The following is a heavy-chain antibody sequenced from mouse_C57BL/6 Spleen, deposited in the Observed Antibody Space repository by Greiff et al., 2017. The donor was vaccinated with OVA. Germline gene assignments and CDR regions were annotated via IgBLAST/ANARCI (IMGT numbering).Heavy chain of an antibody. D-gene: IGHD2-4*01. CDR1: GYSITSGYY. CDR2: ISYDGSN. V-gene: IGHV3-6*01. J-gene: IGHJ2*01. CDR3: ARDSDDYDGVYYFDY. Sequence: EVKLVESGPGLVKPSQSLSLTCSVTGYSITSGYYWNWIRQFPGNKLEWMGYISYDGSNNYNPSLKNRISITRDTSKNQFFLKLNSVTTEDTATYYCARDSDDYDGVYYFDYWGQGTTLTVSS.